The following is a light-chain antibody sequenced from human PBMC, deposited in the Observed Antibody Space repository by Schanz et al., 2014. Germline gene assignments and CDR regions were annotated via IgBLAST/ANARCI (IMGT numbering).Light chain of an antibody. Sequence: DIQVTQSPSTLSASVGDRVTITCRTSESVGRWLAWYQQKPGKAPTLLIYDASRLESGVPSRFSGSGSATEFTLTISNLQPDDFATYYCQQANSFPLTFGGGTKVEIK. CDR1: ESVGRW. J-gene: IGKJ4*01. V-gene: IGKV1-5*01. CDR2: DAS. CDR3: QQANSFPLT.